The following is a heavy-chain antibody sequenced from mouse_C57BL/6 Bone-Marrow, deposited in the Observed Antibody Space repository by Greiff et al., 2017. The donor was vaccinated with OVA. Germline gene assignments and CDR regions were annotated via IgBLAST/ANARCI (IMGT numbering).Heavy chain of an antibody. D-gene: IGHD1-1*01. CDR1: GFTFSDYY. CDR2: ISNGGGST. Sequence: EVKLMESGGGLVQPGGSLKLSCAASGFTFSDYYMYWVRQTPEKRLEWVAYISNGGGSTYYPDTVKGRFTISRDNAKNTLYLQMSRLKSEDTAMYYCARQYYGSSFYFDYWGQGTTLTVSS. CDR3: ARQYYGSSFYFDY. J-gene: IGHJ2*01. V-gene: IGHV5-12*01.